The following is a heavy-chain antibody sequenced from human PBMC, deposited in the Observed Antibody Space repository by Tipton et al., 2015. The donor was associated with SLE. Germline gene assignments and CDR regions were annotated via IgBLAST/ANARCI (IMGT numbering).Heavy chain of an antibody. CDR3: ARPFTYWGGDCSPFAFDI. D-gene: IGHD2-21*02. CDR2: IYHSGNT. Sequence: TLSLTCAVSGYSISSGYYWGWIRQPPGKGLEWIGSIYHSGNTYYNPSLKSRVTISVDTPKNQFSLRLSSVTAADTAVYYCARPFTYWGGDCSPFAFDIWGQGTLVTVSS. V-gene: IGHV4-38-2*01. CDR1: GYSISSGYY. J-gene: IGHJ3*02.